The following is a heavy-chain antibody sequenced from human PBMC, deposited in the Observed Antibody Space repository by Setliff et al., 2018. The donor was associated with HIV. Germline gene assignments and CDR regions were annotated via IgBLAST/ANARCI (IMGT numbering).Heavy chain of an antibody. V-gene: IGHV4-39*02. CDR3: ARRTLITGYDY. J-gene: IGHJ4*02. D-gene: IGHD3-16*01. CDR2: IHYTGRT. Sequence: SETLSLTCTVSGGSITGSPYYWGWIRRPPVKGLEWIASIHYTGRTYYNPSLKSRVSTSADTSKNHFSLKLTSVTAADTAVYYCARRTLITGYDYWGQGTLVTVSS. CDR1: GGSITGSPYY.